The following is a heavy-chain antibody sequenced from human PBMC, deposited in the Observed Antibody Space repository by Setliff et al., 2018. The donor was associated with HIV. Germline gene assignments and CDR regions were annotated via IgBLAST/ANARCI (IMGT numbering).Heavy chain of an antibody. CDR1: GYSFTRYW. V-gene: IGHV5-51*01. CDR3: ATVYSNNWSQSRWFDP. D-gene: IGHD6-13*01. J-gene: IGHJ5*02. Sequence: GESLKISCQGSGYSFTRYWIGWVRQMPGKGLEWMGIIYPGDSDTTYSPSFQGQVTISADTSISTAYLQWSSLKASDTAMYYCATVYSNNWSQSRWFDPWGQGTLVTVSS. CDR2: IYPGDSDT.